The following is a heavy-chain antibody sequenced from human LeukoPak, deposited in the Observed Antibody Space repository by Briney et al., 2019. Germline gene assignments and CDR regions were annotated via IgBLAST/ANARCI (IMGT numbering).Heavy chain of an antibody. J-gene: IGHJ4*02. V-gene: IGHV1-8*01. Sequence: GASVKVSCKASGYTFTSYDINWVRQATGQGLEWMGWMNPNSGNTGYAQKFQGRVTMTRNTSITTAYMELSSLKTEDTAVYFCARGARAVTAARVLYYFDFWGQGTLVTVSS. CDR1: GYTFTSYD. D-gene: IGHD2-15*01. CDR3: ARGARAVTAARVLYYFDF. CDR2: MNPNSGNT.